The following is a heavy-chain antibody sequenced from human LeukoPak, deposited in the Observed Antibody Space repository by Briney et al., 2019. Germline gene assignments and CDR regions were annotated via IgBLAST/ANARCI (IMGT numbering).Heavy chain of an antibody. D-gene: IGHD3-10*01. V-gene: IGHV1-8*03. CDR3: ARAPRIYGEYYFDY. CDR1: GYTFTSYD. J-gene: IGHJ4*02. Sequence: GASVKVSCKASGYTFTSYDINWVRQATGQGLEWMGWMNPNSGNTGYAQKFQGRVTITRNTSISTAYMKLSSLRSEDTAVYYCARAPRIYGEYYFDYWGQGTLVTVSS. CDR2: MNPNSGNT.